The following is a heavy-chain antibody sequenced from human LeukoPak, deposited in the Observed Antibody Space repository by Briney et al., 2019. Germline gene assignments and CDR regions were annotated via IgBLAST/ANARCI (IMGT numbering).Heavy chain of an antibody. V-gene: IGHV3-9*01. D-gene: IGHD2-15*01. Sequence: ISWNKGNICYADSVKGRFTISRDNTNTSLYLQITSLRAEDTALYYCAKDYFCWRAGMDIWGQGTTVTVSS. CDR3: AKDYFCWRAGMDI. CDR2: ISWNKGNI. J-gene: IGHJ6*02.